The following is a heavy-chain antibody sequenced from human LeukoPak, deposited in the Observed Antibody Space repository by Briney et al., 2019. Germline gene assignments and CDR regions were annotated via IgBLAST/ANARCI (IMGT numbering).Heavy chain of an antibody. J-gene: IGHJ4*02. D-gene: IGHD6-13*01. Sequence: PGGSLRLSCAASGFTVSCNYMSWVRQAPGKWLEWVSVIYSGGSTYYADSVKGRFTISRDNSKNTLYLQMNSLRAEDTAVYYCARGYSSSWVFDYWGQGTLVTVSS. CDR2: IYSGGST. CDR1: GFTVSCNY. V-gene: IGHV3-53*01. CDR3: ARGYSSSWVFDY.